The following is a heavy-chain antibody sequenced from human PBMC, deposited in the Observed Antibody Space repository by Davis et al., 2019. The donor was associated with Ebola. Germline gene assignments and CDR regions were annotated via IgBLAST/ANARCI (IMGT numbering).Heavy chain of an antibody. Sequence: HTGGSLRLSCAASGFTFSSYWMHWVRQAPGKGLVWVSRINSDGRSTTYADSVKGRFTISRDNAKNTLYLQMNSLRAEDTAVYYCAREGRVFGCDYWGQGVLVTVSS. CDR1: GFTFSSYW. J-gene: IGHJ4*02. D-gene: IGHD3-3*01. CDR3: AREGRVFGCDY. CDR2: INSDGRST. V-gene: IGHV3-74*01.